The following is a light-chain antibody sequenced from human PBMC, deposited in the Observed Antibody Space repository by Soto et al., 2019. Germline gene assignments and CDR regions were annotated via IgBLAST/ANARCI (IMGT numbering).Light chain of an antibody. CDR3: QQRGNRPLT. CDR1: QSVSTY. CDR2: DAS. Sequence: EIVLTQSPATLSLSPGERATLSCRASQSVSTYLVWYQQKPGQAPRLLIYDASNRATSIPARFSGSGSGKDFTLTISSLEPEDFAIYYCQQRGNRPLTFGRGTKVELK. J-gene: IGKJ4*01. V-gene: IGKV3-11*01.